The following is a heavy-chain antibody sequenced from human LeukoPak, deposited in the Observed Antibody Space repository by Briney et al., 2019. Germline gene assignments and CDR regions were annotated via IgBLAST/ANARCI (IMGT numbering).Heavy chain of an antibody. V-gene: IGHV1-2*02. D-gene: IGHD7-27*01. CDR1: GYTFTGYY. CDR2: INPNSGGT. Sequence: GASVKVSCKASGYTFTGYYMHWVRQAPGQGLKGMGWINPNSGGTNYAQKFQGRVTMTRDTSISTAYMELSRLRSDDTAVYYCARLANWEKYYFDYWGQGTLVTVSS. CDR3: ARLANWEKYYFDY. J-gene: IGHJ4*02.